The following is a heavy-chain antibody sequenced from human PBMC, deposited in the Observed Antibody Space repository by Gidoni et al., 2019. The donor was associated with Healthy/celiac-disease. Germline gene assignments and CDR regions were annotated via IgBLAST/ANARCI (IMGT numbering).Heavy chain of an antibody. J-gene: IGHJ5*02. CDR1: GGSFSGYY. Sequence: QVQLQQWGAGLLKPSETLSLTCAVYGGSFSGYYWSWIRQPPGKGLEWIGEINHSGSTNYNPSLESRVTISVDTSKNQFSLKLSSVTAADTAVYYCARGGNIVVVPAAKGGRMKSGNWFDPWGQGTLVTVSS. D-gene: IGHD2-2*01. V-gene: IGHV4-34*01. CDR2: INHSGST. CDR3: ARGGNIVVVPAAKGGRMKSGNWFDP.